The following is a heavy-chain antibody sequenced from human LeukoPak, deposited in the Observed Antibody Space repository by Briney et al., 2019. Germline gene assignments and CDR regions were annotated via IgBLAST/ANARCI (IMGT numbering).Heavy chain of an antibody. CDR3: ARRGYYDSSGYSDY. J-gene: IGHJ4*02. D-gene: IGHD3-22*01. CDR2: ISSSGSAI. CDR1: GFIFSSYE. V-gene: IGHV3-48*03. Sequence: GGSLRLSCAASGFIFSSYELNWVRQAPGKGLEWVSYISSSGSAIYYADSVKGRFTISRDNAKNSLYLQMNSLRAEDTAVYYCARRGYYDSSGYSDYWGQGTLVTVSS.